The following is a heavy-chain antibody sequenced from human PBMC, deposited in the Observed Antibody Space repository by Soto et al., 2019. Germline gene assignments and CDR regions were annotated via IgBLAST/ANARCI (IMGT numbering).Heavy chain of an antibody. Sequence: QVQLVQSGAEVKKPGSSVKVSCKASAGTFSSYAVSWVRQAPGQGLEWMGGLIPISGTANYAPDFQGRVTITDDESMSTAYMELKSRRSDDSAVYYCATPRDGDHWGQGTLVTVSS. CDR1: AGTFSSYA. CDR3: ATPRDGDH. CDR2: LIPISGTA. V-gene: IGHV1-69*01. J-gene: IGHJ4*02.